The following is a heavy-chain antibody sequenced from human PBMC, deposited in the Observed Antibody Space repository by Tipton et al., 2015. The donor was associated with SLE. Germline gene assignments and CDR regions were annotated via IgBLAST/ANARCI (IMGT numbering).Heavy chain of an antibody. CDR2: IWYDGGNK. J-gene: IGHJ6*02. CDR1: GFTFSNYA. V-gene: IGHV3-30*18. D-gene: IGHD5-12*01. CDR3: AKDWHIVTTTASGMDV. Sequence: QLVQSGGGVVQPGKSLRLSCVASGFTFSNYAMHWVRQAPGKGLEWVAVIWYDGGNKYYADSVKGRFTISRDNSIKTAYLQMNSLTTEDTAVYYCAKDWHIVTTTASGMDVWGQGTTVTVSS.